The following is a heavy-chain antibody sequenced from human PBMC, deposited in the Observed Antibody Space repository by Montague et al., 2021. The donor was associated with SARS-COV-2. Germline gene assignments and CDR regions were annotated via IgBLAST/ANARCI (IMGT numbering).Heavy chain of an antibody. Sequence: SETLSLTCAVYGGSFSGYYWSWIRQPPGKGLEWIGEINHSGSTNYNPSLKSRVTISVDTSKNQFSLKLSSVTAADTAVYYCARGPITVTTFYYYYGMDVWGQGTTVTGSS. V-gene: IGHV4-34*01. CDR3: ARGPITVTTFYYYYGMDV. CDR2: INHSGST. CDR1: GGSFSGYY. D-gene: IGHD4-17*01. J-gene: IGHJ6*02.